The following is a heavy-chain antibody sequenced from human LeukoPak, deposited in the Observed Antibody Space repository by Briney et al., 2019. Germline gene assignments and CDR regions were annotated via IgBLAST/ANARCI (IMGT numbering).Heavy chain of an antibody. CDR3: AKGLSSSDYYYFYGMDV. V-gene: IGHV3-23*01. Sequence: GGSLRLSCAASGFTFPNYVMSWVRQAPGKGLEWVSGISGSGGNTYYADSVKGRFTISRDNSKNTLWLQMNSLRADDTAVYYCAKGLSSSDYYYFYGMDVWGQGTTVTVSS. D-gene: IGHD6-25*01. CDR1: GFTFPNYV. J-gene: IGHJ6*02. CDR2: ISGSGGNT.